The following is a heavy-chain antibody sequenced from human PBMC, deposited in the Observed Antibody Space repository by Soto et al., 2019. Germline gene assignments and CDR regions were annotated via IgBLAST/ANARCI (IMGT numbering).Heavy chain of an antibody. CDR1: GFTFSSYS. CDR3: ARDLSAASSSSYGY. V-gene: IGHV3-21*01. CDR2: ISSSSNHI. J-gene: IGHJ4*02. D-gene: IGHD6-6*01. Sequence: GGSLRLSCAASGFTFSSYSMNWVRQAPGKGLEWVSSISSSSNHIYYADSVKGRFTISRDNAKNSLYLQMNSLRAEDTAVYFCARDLSAASSSSYGYWGQGALLTVS.